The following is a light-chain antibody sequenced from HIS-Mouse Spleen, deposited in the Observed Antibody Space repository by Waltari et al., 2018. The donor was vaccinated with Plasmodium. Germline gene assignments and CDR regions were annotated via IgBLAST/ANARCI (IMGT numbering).Light chain of an antibody. J-gene: IGLJ2*01. Sequence: QTVVTQEPSFSVSPGGTVTLTCGLSSGSVSSSYYPSWYQQTPGKAPRTLIDSTKPRSSGVPDRCSGSIRGNKAALTITGAQADDESDYYCVLYMGSGTVVFGGGTKLTVL. CDR3: VLYMGSGTVV. CDR1: SGSVSSSYY. CDR2: STK. V-gene: IGLV8-61*01.